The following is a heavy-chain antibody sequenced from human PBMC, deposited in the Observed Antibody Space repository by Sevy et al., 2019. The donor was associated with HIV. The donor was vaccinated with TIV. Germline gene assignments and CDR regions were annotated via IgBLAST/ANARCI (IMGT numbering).Heavy chain of an antibody. CDR1: GFTFSNAW. CDR3: TTDLGVELYMA. V-gene: IGHV3-15*01. CDR2: IKSKTDGGTT. J-gene: IGHJ4*02. D-gene: IGHD1-7*01. Sequence: GGSLRLSCAASGFTFSNAWMSWVRQAPGKGLEWVGRIKSKTDGGTTDYAAPVKGRFTITRDDSKNTLYLQMNSLKTEDTAVYYCTTDLGVELYMAWGQGTLVTVSS.